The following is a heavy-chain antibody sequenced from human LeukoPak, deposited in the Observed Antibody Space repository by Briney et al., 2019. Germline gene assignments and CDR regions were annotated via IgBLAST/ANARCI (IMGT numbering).Heavy chain of an antibody. V-gene: IGHV3-66*01. CDR1: GFTVSSNY. J-gene: IGHJ3*01. Sequence: GGSLRLSCAASGFTVSSNYMSWVRQAPGKGLEWVSVIYSGGSTYYADSVKGRFTISRDNSKNTLYLQMNSLRAEDTAVYYCAREVSPKYYYDSSGYLGASAWGQGTMATVSS. D-gene: IGHD3-22*01. CDR3: AREVSPKYYYDSSGYLGASA. CDR2: IYSGGST.